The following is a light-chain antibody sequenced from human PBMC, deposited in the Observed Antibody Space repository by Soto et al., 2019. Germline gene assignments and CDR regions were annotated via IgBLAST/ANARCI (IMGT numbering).Light chain of an antibody. Sequence: DIQMTQSPTSLSASVGDRVTITCQASQGIRNFVAWYQQKPGKAPKLLIYAASTLQSGVPSRFSGSGSGTDFTLTIHSLQPEDLATYSCQKYSSVPVFGPGTKVEIK. V-gene: IGKV1-27*01. CDR2: AAS. CDR1: QGIRNF. J-gene: IGKJ3*01. CDR3: QKYSSVPV.